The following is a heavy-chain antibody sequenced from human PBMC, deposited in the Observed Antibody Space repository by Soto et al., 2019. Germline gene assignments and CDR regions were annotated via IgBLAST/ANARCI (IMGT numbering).Heavy chain of an antibody. CDR1: GFTFDDYT. CDR2: ISWDGGST. Sequence: GGSLRLSCAASGFTFDDYTMHWVRQAPGKGLEWVSLISWDGGSTYYADSVKGRFTISRDNSKNSLYLQMNSLRTEDTALYYCAKDRGGGSSPDIYFDYWGQGTLVTVSS. D-gene: IGHD1-26*01. CDR3: AKDRGGGSSPDIYFDY. V-gene: IGHV3-43*01. J-gene: IGHJ4*02.